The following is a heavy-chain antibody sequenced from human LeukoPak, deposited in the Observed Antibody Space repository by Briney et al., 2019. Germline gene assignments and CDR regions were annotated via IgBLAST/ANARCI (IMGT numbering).Heavy chain of an antibody. CDR2: ISSGGSSI. CDR1: GFTFSDYY. CDR3: ARMVDGDYVEN. V-gene: IGHV3-11*01. J-gene: IGHJ4*02. D-gene: IGHD4-17*01. Sequence: GGSLRLSCAASGFTFSDYYMSWIRQAPGKGLEWVSYISSGGSSIYYADSVKGRFTISRDNAKNSLYLQMNNLRAKDTAVYYCARMVDGDYVENWGQGTLVTVSS.